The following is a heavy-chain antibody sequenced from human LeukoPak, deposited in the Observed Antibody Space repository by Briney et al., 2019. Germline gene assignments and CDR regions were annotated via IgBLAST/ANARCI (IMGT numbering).Heavy chain of an antibody. CDR2: IYPGDSDT. CDR1: GYSFTSYW. Sequence: VESLKISCKGSGYSFTSYWIGWVRQMPGKDLEWMGIIYPGDSDTRYSPSFQGHVTISADKSISTAYLQWSSLKASDTAMYYCAINRYYDFWSGYRWEINWFDPWGQGTLVTVSS. CDR3: AINRYYDFWSGYRWEINWFDP. V-gene: IGHV5-51*01. D-gene: IGHD3-3*01. J-gene: IGHJ5*02.